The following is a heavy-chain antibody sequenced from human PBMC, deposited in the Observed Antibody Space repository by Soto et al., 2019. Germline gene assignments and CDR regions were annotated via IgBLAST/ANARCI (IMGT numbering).Heavy chain of an antibody. CDR1: GGTFSSYA. CDR3: ARPTIVGATTYDKPDWYFDL. CDR2: IIPIFGTA. D-gene: IGHD1-26*01. J-gene: IGHJ2*01. V-gene: IGHV1-69*06. Sequence: QVQLVQSGAEVKKPGSSVKVSCKASGGTFSSYAISWVRQAPGQGLEWMGGIIPIFGTANYAQKFQVRVTITADKSTSTAYMELSSLRSEDKAVYYCARPTIVGATTYDKPDWYFDLWGRGTLVTVSS.